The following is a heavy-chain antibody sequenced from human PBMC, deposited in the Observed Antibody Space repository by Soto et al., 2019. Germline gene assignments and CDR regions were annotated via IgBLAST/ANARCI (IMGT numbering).Heavy chain of an antibody. CDR3: ARNSGWGAAGTYYFDY. CDR1: GFTFSSYA. D-gene: IGHD6-13*01. Sequence: QVQLVESGGGVVQPGRSLRLSCAASGFTFSSYAMHWVRQAPGKGLEWVAVISYDGSNKYYADSVKGRFTISRDNSKNPLYLQMNGLRAEDTAVYYCARNSGWGAAGTYYFDYWGQGTLVTVSS. J-gene: IGHJ4*02. V-gene: IGHV3-30-3*01. CDR2: ISYDGSNK.